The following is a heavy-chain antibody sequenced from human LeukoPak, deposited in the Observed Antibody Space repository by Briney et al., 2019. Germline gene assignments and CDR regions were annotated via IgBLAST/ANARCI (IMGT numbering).Heavy chain of an antibody. CDR3: ATARNFRFEY. V-gene: IGHV3-74*01. Sequence: GGSLRLSCATSGLTFRTTWMHWVRQAPGKGLMWVPRMNGEGTTIDYADSVKGRFTVSRDYAKNTLFLQMNNLRTEDTALYFCATARNFRFEYWGQGSLVIVSA. CDR2: MNGEGTTI. J-gene: IGHJ4*02. D-gene: IGHD1-7*01. CDR1: GLTFRTTW.